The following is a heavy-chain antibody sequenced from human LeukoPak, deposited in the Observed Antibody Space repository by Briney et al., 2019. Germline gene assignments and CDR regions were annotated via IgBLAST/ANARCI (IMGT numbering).Heavy chain of an antibody. CDR3: ARAELWGSCSGGRCYSLYNWFDP. Sequence: ASVKLSCKASGYTFTVYYMHWVRQPPPQGLEWMGCINPNSGGTNYAQKFQDSVTMNRDTSINTAYMELSRLISDDTAVYYCARAELWGSCSGGRCYSLYNWFDPWGQGTLVTVSS. CDR2: INPNSGGT. V-gene: IGHV1-2*02. CDR1: GYTFTVYY. D-gene: IGHD2-15*01. J-gene: IGHJ5*02.